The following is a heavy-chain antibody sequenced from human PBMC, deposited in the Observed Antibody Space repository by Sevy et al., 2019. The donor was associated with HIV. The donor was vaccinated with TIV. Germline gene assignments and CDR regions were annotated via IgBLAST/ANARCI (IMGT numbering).Heavy chain of an antibody. D-gene: IGHD1-26*01. Sequence: GGSLRLSCAASGFSFSGYVMNWVRQAPGKGLEWVSSISGRDSSTYYADSVRGRFIISRDNSENTLYLQMNGLRAEDTAVYYCAKVTLWELLAAHDALDVWGQGTMVTVSS. J-gene: IGHJ3*01. CDR2: ISGRDSST. CDR3: AKVTLWELLAAHDALDV. CDR1: GFSFSGYV. V-gene: IGHV3-23*01.